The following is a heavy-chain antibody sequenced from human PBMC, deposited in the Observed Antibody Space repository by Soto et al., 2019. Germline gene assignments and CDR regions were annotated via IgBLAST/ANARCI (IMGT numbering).Heavy chain of an antibody. Sequence: EAQLVESGGGLVQPGGSLRLSCVGSGFMFRSYAINWVRQAPGKGLEWVSYISSSSNTIHYADSVRGRFSISRDKAKNSVFLQMNNLRDEDTAVYYCADLYGKSIHWGQGTLVTVSS. CDR2: ISSSSNTI. CDR1: GFMFRSYA. D-gene: IGHD1-26*01. V-gene: IGHV3-48*02. J-gene: IGHJ4*02. CDR3: ADLYGKSIH.